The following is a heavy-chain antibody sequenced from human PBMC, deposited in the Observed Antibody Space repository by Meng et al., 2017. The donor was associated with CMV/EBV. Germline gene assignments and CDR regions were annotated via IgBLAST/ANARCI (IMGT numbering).Heavy chain of an antibody. CDR1: GYTFTSYN. D-gene: IGHD6-19*01. CDR3: ARAIAVAGTPTFDY. Sequence: ASVKVSCKASGYTFTSYNINRVRQATGQGLEWMGWMNPNSGHTGYAQKFQGRVTMTRDTSISTAYMELSSLRSEDTAVYYCARAIAVAGTPTFDYWGQGSLVTVSS. J-gene: IGHJ4*02. CDR2: MNPNSGHT. V-gene: IGHV1-8*01.